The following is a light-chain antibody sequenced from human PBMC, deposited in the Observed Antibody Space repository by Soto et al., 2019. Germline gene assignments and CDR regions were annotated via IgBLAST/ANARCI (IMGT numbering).Light chain of an antibody. CDR3: QQYYRYPWT. J-gene: IGKJ1*01. Sequence: DIQMTQSPSTLSASVGDRVTITCRASQTINSFLAWYQQTPGKAPKLLIYDASSLQSGVPSRFSGGGSGTEFTLTISSLQPDDFATFHCQQYYRYPWTFGQGTKVDIK. CDR1: QTINSF. V-gene: IGKV1-5*01. CDR2: DAS.